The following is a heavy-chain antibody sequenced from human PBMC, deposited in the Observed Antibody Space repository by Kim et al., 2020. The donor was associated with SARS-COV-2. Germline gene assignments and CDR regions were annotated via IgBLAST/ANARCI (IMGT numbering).Heavy chain of an antibody. CDR3: ARSAGPYDYYFDY. Sequence: GESLKISCKGPGYNFPSYWIGWVRQMPGKGLEWMGIIYPGDSDTRYSPSFQGQDTISADKSTTTAYLQWSSLKASDTAMYYCARSAGPYDYYFDYWGQGTLVTVSS. V-gene: IGHV5-51*01. CDR1: GYNFPSYW. J-gene: IGHJ4*02. D-gene: IGHD3-16*01. CDR2: IYPGDSDT.